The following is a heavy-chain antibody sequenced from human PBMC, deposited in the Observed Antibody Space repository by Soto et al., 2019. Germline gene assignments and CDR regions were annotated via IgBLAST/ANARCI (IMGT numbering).Heavy chain of an antibody. CDR1: GGTFSSYA. J-gene: IGHJ6*02. D-gene: IGHD3-3*01. V-gene: IGHV1-69*12. Sequence: QVQLVQSGAEVKKPGSSVKVSCKASGGTFSSYAISWVRQAPGQGLEWMGGIIPIFGTANYAQKFQGRVTITADETTSPAYMELRSLRSEDTAVYYCAGGTFLECSRLLYGMDVWGQGTTVTVSS. CDR2: IIPIFGTA. CDR3: AGGTFLECSRLLYGMDV.